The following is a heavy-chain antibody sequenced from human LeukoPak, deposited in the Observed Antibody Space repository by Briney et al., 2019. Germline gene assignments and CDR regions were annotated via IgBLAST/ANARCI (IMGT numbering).Heavy chain of an antibody. CDR3: AREYYDSSGTKYAFDI. V-gene: IGHV1-2*02. D-gene: IGHD3-22*01. CDR1: GYSFIDYY. CDR2: IDPQSGGT. J-gene: IGHJ3*02. Sequence: ASVKVSCKASGYSFIDYYIHWVRQAPGQGLEWMGCIDPQSGGTKYAQRLQGRVTMTRDTSISAAYMELSRLRSDDTAVFYCAREYYDSSGTKYAFDIWGQGTRITVSS.